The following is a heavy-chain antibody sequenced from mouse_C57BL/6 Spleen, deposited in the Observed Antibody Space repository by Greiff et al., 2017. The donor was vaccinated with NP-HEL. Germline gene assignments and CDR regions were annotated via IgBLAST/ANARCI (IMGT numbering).Heavy chain of an antibody. D-gene: IGHD2-3*01. V-gene: IGHV1-26*01. Sequence: EVQLQQSGPELVKPGASVKISCKASGYTFTDYYMNWVKQSHGKSLEWIGDINPNNGGTSYNQKFKGKATLTVDKSSSTAYMELRSLTSEDSAVYYCANGYYGDAMDYWGQGTSVTVSS. J-gene: IGHJ4*01. CDR2: INPNNGGT. CDR1: GYTFTDYY. CDR3: ANGYYGDAMDY.